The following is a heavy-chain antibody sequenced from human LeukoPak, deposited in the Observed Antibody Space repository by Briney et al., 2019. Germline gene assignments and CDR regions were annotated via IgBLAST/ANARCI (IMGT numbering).Heavy chain of an antibody. CDR3: ARDGSWPLDAFDF. Sequence: PGGSLRLSCAASGFTYSSYWMSWLRQPPGKGLEWVANIRQDGSEKYYVDPVKGRFTISRDNAKDSLFLQMNNLRGEDTAVYYCARDGSWPLDAFDFWGQGTMLTVSS. J-gene: IGHJ3*01. V-gene: IGHV3-7*01. CDR2: IRQDGSEK. CDR1: GFTYSSYW. D-gene: IGHD1-26*01.